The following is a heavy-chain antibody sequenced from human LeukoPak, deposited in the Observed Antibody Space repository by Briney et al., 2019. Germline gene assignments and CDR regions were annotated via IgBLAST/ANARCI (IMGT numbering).Heavy chain of an antibody. D-gene: IGHD3-9*01. CDR3: ARDLTYYDILTGYYNPYYFDY. Sequence: PSETLSLTCTVSGGSISSGGYYWSWIRQPAGKGLEWIGRIYTSGSTNYNPSLKSRVTMSVDTSKNQFSLKLSSVTAADTAVYYCARDLTYYDILTGYYNPYYFDYWGQGTLVTVSS. V-gene: IGHV4-61*02. J-gene: IGHJ4*02. CDR1: GGSISSGGYY. CDR2: IYTSGST.